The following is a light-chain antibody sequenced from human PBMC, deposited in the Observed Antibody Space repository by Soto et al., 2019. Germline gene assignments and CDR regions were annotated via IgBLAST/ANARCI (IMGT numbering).Light chain of an antibody. CDR2: AAS. CDR3: QQLKSYPIT. J-gene: IGKJ5*01. CDR1: EGLSSD. Sequence: DIQLTQSPSFLSASVGDRVTITCRASEGLSSDLAWYQQKPGKAPKLLIYAASTLQSGVPSRFSGSGSETEFTLTISSLQPEDFATYYCQQLKSYPITFGQGTRLEIK. V-gene: IGKV1-9*01.